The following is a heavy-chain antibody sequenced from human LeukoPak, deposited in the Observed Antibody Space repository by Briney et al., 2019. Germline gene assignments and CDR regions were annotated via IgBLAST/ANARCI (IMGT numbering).Heavy chain of an antibody. Sequence: TGGSLRLSCATSAFTFRSYGMHWVRQAPDKGLEWVATIRYDGSNKYYADSVKGRFTISRDNSKNTLYLQMNSLRAEDTAVYYCAKESTILTGYYRNYFDYWGQGTLVTVSS. J-gene: IGHJ4*02. CDR2: IRYDGSNK. V-gene: IGHV3-30*02. CDR1: AFTFRSYG. CDR3: AKESTILTGYYRNYFDY. D-gene: IGHD3-9*01.